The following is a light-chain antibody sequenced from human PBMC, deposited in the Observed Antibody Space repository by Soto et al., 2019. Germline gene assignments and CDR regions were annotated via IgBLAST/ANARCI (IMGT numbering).Light chain of an antibody. Sequence: GLTKSPATLSLSQGARATLSCRASQSVSSYLAWYQQKPGQAPRLLVYDVSNRATGIPARFSGVVSGTDGTITISNLETEDGTVYYSQQRSDWPWTFGQGTKVDIK. CDR1: QSVSSY. V-gene: IGKV3-11*01. CDR2: DVS. J-gene: IGKJ1*01. CDR3: QQRSDWPWT.